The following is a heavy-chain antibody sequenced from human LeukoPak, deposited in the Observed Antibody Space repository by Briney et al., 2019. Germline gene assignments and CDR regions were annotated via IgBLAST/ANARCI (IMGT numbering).Heavy chain of an antibody. V-gene: IGHV3-23*01. Sequence: GGSLRLSCSASGFTFRNAWMSWVRQAPGKGLEWVSAISGSGGSTYYADSVKGRFTIPRDNSKNTLYLQMSSLRAEDTAIYYCTRKRERYYDSLVDYWGQGTLVTVSS. CDR1: GFTFRNAW. D-gene: IGHD3-22*01. J-gene: IGHJ4*02. CDR2: ISGSGGST. CDR3: TRKRERYYDSLVDY.